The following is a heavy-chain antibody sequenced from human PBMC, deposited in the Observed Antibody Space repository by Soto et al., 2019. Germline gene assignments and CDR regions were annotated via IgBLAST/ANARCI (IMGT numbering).Heavy chain of an antibody. CDR1: GYTFTSYG. CDR2: ISAYNGNT. Sequence: GASVKVSCKASGYTFTSYGISWVRQAPGQGLEWMGWISAYNGNTNYAQKLQGRVTITTDTSTSTAYMELRSLRSDDTAVYYCAGGQYSSSWYGWFDPWGQGTLVTVSS. V-gene: IGHV1-18*01. D-gene: IGHD6-13*01. CDR3: AGGQYSSSWYGWFDP. J-gene: IGHJ5*02.